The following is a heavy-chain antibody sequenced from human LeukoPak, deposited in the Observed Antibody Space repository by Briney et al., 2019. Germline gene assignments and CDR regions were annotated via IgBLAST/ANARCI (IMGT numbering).Heavy chain of an antibody. Sequence: GASVKVSCKASGYTFTSYYMHWVRQAPGQGLEWMGRINPNSGGTNYAQKFQGRVTMTRDTSISTAYMELSRLRSDDTAVYYCARVSYYYDSTLYGYWGQGTLVTVSS. CDR2: INPNSGGT. V-gene: IGHV1-2*06. CDR3: ARVSYYYDSTLYGY. D-gene: IGHD3-22*01. CDR1: GYTFTSYY. J-gene: IGHJ4*02.